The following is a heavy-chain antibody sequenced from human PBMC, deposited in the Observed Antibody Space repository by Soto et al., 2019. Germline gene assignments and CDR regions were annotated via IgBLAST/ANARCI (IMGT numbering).Heavy chain of an antibody. Sequence: PSETLSLTCTVSGGSIGSNYGSWIRQPPGKGLEWIGYIYYSGSTNYNPSLKSRVTISVDTSKNQFSLKLSSVTAADTAVYYCARGGVVVVAATNNIWFDPWGQGTLVTVSS. J-gene: IGHJ5*02. CDR3: ARGGVVVVAATNNIWFDP. CDR2: IYYSGST. D-gene: IGHD2-15*01. V-gene: IGHV4-59*01. CDR1: GGSIGSNY.